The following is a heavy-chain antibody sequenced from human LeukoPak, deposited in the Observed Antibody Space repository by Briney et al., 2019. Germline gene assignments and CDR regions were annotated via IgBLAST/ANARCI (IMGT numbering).Heavy chain of an antibody. CDR2: ISAYNGNT. CDR3: AGAPWGLGFGEIHKDSNDY. D-gene: IGHD3-10*01. J-gene: IGHJ4*02. CDR1: GYSFTSYG. Sequence: ASVKVSCKASGYSFTSYGITWVRQAPGQGLEWMGWISAYNGNTNYAQKFQGRVTMTTDASTSTAYMGLRSLRSDDTAVYYCAGAPWGLGFGEIHKDSNDYWGQGTLVTVFS. V-gene: IGHV1-18*01.